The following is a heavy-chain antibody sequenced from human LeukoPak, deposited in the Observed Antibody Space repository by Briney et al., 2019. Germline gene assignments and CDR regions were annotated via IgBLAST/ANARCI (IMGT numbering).Heavy chain of an antibody. CDR1: GGSISSSSYY. V-gene: IGHV4-39*07. CDR3: ASGPGSVVVITTSFDY. D-gene: IGHD3-22*01. CDR2: IYYSGST. Sequence: SPSETLSLTCTVSGGSISSSSYYWGWIRQPPGKGLEWIGTIYYSGSTHYNPSLKSRVTISVDTSKNQFSLKLSSVTAADTAVYYCASGPGSVVVITTSFDYWGQGTLVTVSS. J-gene: IGHJ4*02.